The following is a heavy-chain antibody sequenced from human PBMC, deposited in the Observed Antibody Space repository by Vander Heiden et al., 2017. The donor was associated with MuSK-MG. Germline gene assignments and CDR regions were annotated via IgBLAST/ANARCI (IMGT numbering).Heavy chain of an antibody. CDR2: ISDDGSNK. V-gene: IGHV3-30*04. CDR1: GFTFRCYA. Sequence: QVQLVESGGGVVRPGRSLRLSCAASGFTFRCYALHWVRPARGKGLELVGVISDDGSNKFSADSVWGRLTISRENSKKTLYLQRNSLRAEDMAVYYCARERNYGAYVVWGQGTLFTVSS. D-gene: IGHD3-10*01. J-gene: IGHJ4*02. CDR3: ARERNYGAYVV.